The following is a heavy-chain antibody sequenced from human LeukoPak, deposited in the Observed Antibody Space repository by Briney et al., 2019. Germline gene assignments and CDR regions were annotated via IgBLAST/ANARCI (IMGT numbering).Heavy chain of an antibody. V-gene: IGHV4-39*02. D-gene: IGHD6-13*01. Sequence: SETLSLTCTVSGGSISSSSYYWGWIRQPPGKGLEWIGSIYYSGSTYYNPSLKSRVTISVDTSKNQFSLKLSSVTAADTAVYYCAREDSSSWYGFDYWGQGTLVTVSS. CDR2: IYYSGST. J-gene: IGHJ4*02. CDR3: AREDSSSWYGFDY. CDR1: GGSISSSSYY.